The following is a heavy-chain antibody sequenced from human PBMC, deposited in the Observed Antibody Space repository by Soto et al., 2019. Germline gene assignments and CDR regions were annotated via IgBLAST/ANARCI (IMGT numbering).Heavy chain of an antibody. J-gene: IGHJ5*02. V-gene: IGHV1-3*05. Sequence: QVHLVQSGAEEKKPGASVRLACKSSGYIFIRFAIHWVRQAPGQRLEWMGWINPGYGDTVYAEKFQGRVTITRDTSANMAYMELNSLRSEDTAVYYCARELFSTSSGGFDTWGQETLVTVSS. CDR3: ARELFSTSSGGFDT. CDR1: GYIFIRFA. D-gene: IGHD3-22*01. CDR2: INPGYGDT.